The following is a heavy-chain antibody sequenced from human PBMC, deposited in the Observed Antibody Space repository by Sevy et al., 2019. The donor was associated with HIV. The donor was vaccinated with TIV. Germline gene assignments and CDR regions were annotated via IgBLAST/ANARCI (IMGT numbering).Heavy chain of an antibody. CDR3: ARYLRGDHAGGFDF. D-gene: IGHD4-17*01. V-gene: IGHV4-39*01. Sequence: SETLSLTCTVSSGSISSSSYYWGWIRQSPGKGLEWIVSIDYIGTTYYNLALKSRVTITGDRSKNEVSLNLRFVTAADAAVYYCARYLRGDHAGGFDFWGQGTPVTVSS. J-gene: IGHJ5*01. CDR1: SGSISSSSYY. CDR2: IDYIGTT.